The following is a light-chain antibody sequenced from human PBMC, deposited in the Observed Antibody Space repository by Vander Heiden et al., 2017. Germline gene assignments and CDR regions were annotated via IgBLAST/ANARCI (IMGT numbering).Light chain of an antibody. J-gene: IGLJ1*01. Sequence: QAVVTQEPSLTVSPGGTVTITCGSSTGAVTSGHYPYWFQQKPGQAPRTLIYDTTNRHSWTPARFSASLLGGKAALTLSGAQPEDEADYYCLLSYSGTLYVFGSGTRVTVL. CDR1: TGAVTSGHY. CDR2: DTT. V-gene: IGLV7-46*01. CDR3: LLSYSGTLYV.